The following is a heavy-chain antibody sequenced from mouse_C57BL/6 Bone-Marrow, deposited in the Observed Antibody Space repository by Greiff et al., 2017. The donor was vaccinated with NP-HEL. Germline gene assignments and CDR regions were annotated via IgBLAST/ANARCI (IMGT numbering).Heavy chain of an antibody. J-gene: IGHJ2*01. Sequence: QVQLKESGPELVKPGASVKISCKASGYAFSSSWMNWVKQRPGKGLEWIGRIYPGDGDTNYNGKFKGKATLTADKSSSTAYMQLSSLTSEDSAVYFCARSRLLPDYWGQGTTLTVSS. D-gene: IGHD2-3*01. CDR2: IYPGDGDT. V-gene: IGHV1-82*01. CDR1: GYAFSSSW. CDR3: ARSRLLPDY.